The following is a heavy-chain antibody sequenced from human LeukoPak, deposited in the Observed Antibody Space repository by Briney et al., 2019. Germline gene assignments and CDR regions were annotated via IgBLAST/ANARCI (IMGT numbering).Heavy chain of an antibody. J-gene: IGHJ5*02. CDR1: AFTFSSYG. Sequence: GGSLRLSCAASAFTFSSYGMSWVRQAPGKGLEWVSYISSISSTIYYADSVKGRFTLSRDNAKNSLYLQMNSLRAEDTAVYFCARDAEDCSGGSCSSGWFDPWGQGTLVTVSS. D-gene: IGHD2-15*01. V-gene: IGHV3-48*01. CDR3: ARDAEDCSGGSCSSGWFDP. CDR2: ISSISSTI.